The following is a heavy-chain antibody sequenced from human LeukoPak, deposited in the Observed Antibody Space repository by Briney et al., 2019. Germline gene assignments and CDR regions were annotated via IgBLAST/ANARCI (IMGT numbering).Heavy chain of an antibody. D-gene: IGHD2-8*01. V-gene: IGHV3-48*03. CDR3: ARKMVYADYFDY. CDR2: ISSSGSTI. J-gene: IGHJ4*02. Sequence: GGSLRLSCAASGLTFSSHEMNWVRQAPGKGLEWVSYISSSGSTIYYADSVKGRFTISRDNAKNSLYLQMNSLRAEDTAVYYCARKMVYADYFDYWGQGTLVTVSS. CDR1: GLTFSSHE.